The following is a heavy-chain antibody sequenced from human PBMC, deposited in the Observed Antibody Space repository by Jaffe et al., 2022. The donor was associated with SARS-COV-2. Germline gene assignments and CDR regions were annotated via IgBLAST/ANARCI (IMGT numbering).Heavy chain of an antibody. CDR1: GFTFSNAW. Sequence: EVQLVESGGGLVKPGGSLRLSCAASGFTFSNAWMSWVRQAPGKGLEWVGRIKSKTDGGTTDYAAPVKGRFTISRDDSKNTLYLQMNSLKTEDTAVYYCTTRLPPRWELQAGSFDYWGQGTLVTVSS. D-gene: IGHD1-26*01. CDR2: IKSKTDGGTT. V-gene: IGHV3-15*01. J-gene: IGHJ4*02. CDR3: TTRLPPRWELQAGSFDY.